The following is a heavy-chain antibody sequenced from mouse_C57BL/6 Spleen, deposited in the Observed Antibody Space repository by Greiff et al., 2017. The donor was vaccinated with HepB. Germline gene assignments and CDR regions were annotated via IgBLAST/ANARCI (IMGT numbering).Heavy chain of an antibody. J-gene: IGHJ1*03. V-gene: IGHV1-72*01. CDR1: GYTFTSYW. CDR3: ARRYYSCSSDWYFYV. D-gene: IGHD1-1*01. CDR2: IDPNSGGT. Sequence: VQLQQPGAELVKPGASVKLSCKASGYTFTSYWMPWVKQRPGRGLEWIGRIDPNSGGTKYNEKFKSKAPLTVDKSSSTAYMQLSSLTSEDSAVYYGARRYYSCSSDWYFYVWGTGTTVTVSS.